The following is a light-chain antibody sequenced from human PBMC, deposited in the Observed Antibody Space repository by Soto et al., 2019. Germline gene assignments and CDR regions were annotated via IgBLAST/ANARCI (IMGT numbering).Light chain of an antibody. Sequence: QSALTQPASVSGSPGQSIAISCTGTSSDVGAYNYVSWYQQHPGKAPKLMIYDVNNRSSGVSNRFSGSKSGNTASLTISGLQAEDEADYYCCSYTTSSTYVFGTGTKVTVL. V-gene: IGLV2-14*03. CDR3: CSYTTSSTYV. CDR2: DVN. CDR1: SSDVGAYNY. J-gene: IGLJ1*01.